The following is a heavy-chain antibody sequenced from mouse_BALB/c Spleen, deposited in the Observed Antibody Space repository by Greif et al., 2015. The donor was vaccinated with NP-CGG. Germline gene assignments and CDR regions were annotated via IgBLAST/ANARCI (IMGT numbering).Heavy chain of an antibody. CDR1: GYTFSSYW. CDR3: ARWEYGNYPTY. V-gene: IGHV1-9*01. J-gene: IGHJ3*01. D-gene: IGHD2-10*02. Sequence: VQLQQSGAELMKPGASVKISCKATGYTFSSYWIEWVKQRPGHGLEWIGEILPGSGSTNYNEKFKGKTTFTTDTSSNTAYMQLSSLTSEDSAVYYCARWEYGNYPTYWGQGTLVTVSA. CDR2: ILPGSGST.